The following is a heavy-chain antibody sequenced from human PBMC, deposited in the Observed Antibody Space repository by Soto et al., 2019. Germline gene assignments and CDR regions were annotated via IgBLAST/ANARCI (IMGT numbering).Heavy chain of an antibody. CDR2: IYYSGST. CDR1: GGSIRSGDYY. D-gene: IGHD7-27*01. Sequence: SETLSLTCTVSGGSIRSGDYYWSWIRQPPGKGLEWIGYIYYSGSTYYNPSLKSRVTISVDTSKNQFSLKLSSVTAADTAVYYCARAGRELGDAFDIWGQGTMVTVSS. V-gene: IGHV4-30-4*01. CDR3: ARAGRELGDAFDI. J-gene: IGHJ3*02.